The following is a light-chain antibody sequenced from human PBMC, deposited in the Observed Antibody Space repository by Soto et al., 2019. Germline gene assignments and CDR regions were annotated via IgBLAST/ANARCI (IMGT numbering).Light chain of an antibody. CDR3: HQYGSTPRT. Sequence: PGARVTLSCRASQSISSSYLAWYQQKPGQAPRLLIYGVSSRATGIPDRFSGSGSGTDFTLTISRLEPEDFAVYYCHQYGSTPRTFGQGTKVEIK. V-gene: IGKV3-20*01. CDR2: GVS. J-gene: IGKJ1*01. CDR1: QSISSSY.